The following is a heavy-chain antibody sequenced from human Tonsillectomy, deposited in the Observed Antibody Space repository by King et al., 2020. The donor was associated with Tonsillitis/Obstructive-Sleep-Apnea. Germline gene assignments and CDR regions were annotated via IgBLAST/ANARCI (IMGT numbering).Heavy chain of an antibody. J-gene: IGHJ5*02. CDR2: INPNSGGT. D-gene: IGHD3-10*01. CDR1: GYTFTGYY. CDR3: ARGLHYYGSGSYYYNWFDP. Sequence: QLVQSGAEVKKPGASVKVSCKASGYTFTGYYMHWVRQAPGQGLEWMGRINPNSGGTNYAQKFQGRVTMTRDTSISTAYMELSRLRSDDTAVYYCARGLHYYGSGSYYYNWFDPWGQGTLVTVSS. V-gene: IGHV1-2*06.